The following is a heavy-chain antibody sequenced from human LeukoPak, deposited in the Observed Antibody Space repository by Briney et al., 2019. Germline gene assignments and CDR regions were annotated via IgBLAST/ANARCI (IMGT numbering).Heavy chain of an antibody. CDR1: GGSFSGYY. CDR2: INHSGST. Sequence: SETLSLTCAVYGGSFSGYYWSWIRQPPGKGLEWIGEINHSGSTNYNPSLKSRVTISVNTSKKQFSLKLSSVTAADTAVYYCASSDCSSTSCYVDYWGQGTLVTVSS. V-gene: IGHV4-34*01. D-gene: IGHD2-2*01. J-gene: IGHJ4*02. CDR3: ASSDCSSTSCYVDY.